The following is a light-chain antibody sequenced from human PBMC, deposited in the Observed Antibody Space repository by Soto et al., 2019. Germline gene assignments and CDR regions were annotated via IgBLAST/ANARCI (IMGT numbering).Light chain of an antibody. CDR3: QQRSNWPPEFT. CDR2: DAV. CDR1: QSITSY. J-gene: IGKJ2*01. Sequence: EIVLTQSPAYLSLTPGERVTLSCRASQSITSYLAWYQKKPGQTPRLLIYDAVNRATGVPDRFRGGGSGTDFPLTISSLEAEDSAVYYCQQRSNWPPEFTFGQGTRVEIK. V-gene: IGKV3-11*01.